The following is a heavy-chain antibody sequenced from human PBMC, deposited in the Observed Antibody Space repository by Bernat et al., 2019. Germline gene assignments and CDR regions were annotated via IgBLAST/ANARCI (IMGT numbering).Heavy chain of an antibody. J-gene: IGHJ6*02. V-gene: IGHV6-1*01. CDR2: TYYRSKWYN. D-gene: IGHD1-26*01. Sequence: QVQLQQSGPGLVKPSQTLSLTCAISGDSVSSNSAAWNWIRQSPSRGLEWLGRTYYRSKWYNDYAVSVKSRITINPDTSKNQFSLQLNSVTPEDTAVYYCARNITNWVVGANYYYYGMDVWGQGTTVTVSS. CDR3: ARNITNWVVGANYYYYGMDV. CDR1: GDSVSSNSAA.